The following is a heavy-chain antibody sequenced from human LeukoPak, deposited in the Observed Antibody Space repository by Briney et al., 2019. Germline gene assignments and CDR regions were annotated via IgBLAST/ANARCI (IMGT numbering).Heavy chain of an antibody. CDR2: ISYDGSNK. D-gene: IGHD3-10*01. CDR1: GFTFSSYA. Sequence: GGSLRLSCAASGFTFSSYAMHWVRQAPGKGLEWGAVISYDGSNKYYADSVKGRFTISRDNSKNTLYLQMNSLRAEDTAVYSCARAKLYYYGSGPMDVWGKGTTVTVSS. V-gene: IGHV3-30*04. CDR3: ARAKLYYYGSGPMDV. J-gene: IGHJ6*04.